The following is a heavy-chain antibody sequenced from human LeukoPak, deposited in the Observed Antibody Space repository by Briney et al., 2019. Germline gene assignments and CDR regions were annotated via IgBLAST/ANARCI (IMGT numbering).Heavy chain of an antibody. CDR2: IYSGGST. J-gene: IGHJ3*02. CDR3: ARLGRYCGGDCSRAFDI. CDR1: GFTVSSNY. D-gene: IGHD2-21*02. V-gene: IGHV3-53*01. Sequence: GGSLRLSCAASGFTVSSNYMSWVRQAPGKGLEWVSVIYSGGSTYYADSVKGRFTISRDNSKNTLYLQMSSLRAEDTAVYYCARLGRYCGGDCSRAFDIWGQGTMVTVSS.